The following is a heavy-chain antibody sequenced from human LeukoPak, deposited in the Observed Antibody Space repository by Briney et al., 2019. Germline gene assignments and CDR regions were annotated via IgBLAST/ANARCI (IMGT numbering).Heavy chain of an antibody. CDR1: GFTFDDYA. V-gene: IGHV3-43D*04. CDR2: ISWDGGST. CDR3: AKDSGNGVYGAHLDY. J-gene: IGHJ4*02. D-gene: IGHD4-17*01. Sequence: PGRSLRLSCAASGFTFDDYAMHWVRQAPGKGLEWVSLISWDGGSTYYADSVKGRFTISRDNSKNSLYLQMNSLRAEDTALYYCAKDSGNGVYGAHLDYWGQGTLVTVSS.